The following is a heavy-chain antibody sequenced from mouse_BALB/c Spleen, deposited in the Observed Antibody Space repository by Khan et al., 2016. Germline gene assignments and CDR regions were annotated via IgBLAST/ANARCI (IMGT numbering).Heavy chain of an antibody. D-gene: IGHD1-1*01. J-gene: IGHJ2*01. CDR1: GFTFSNYG. CDR2: INSNGGKS. V-gene: IGHV5-6-3*01. Sequence: EVELVESGGGLVQPGGSLKVSCEASGFTFSNYGTSWVRQTPDKRLEWVATINSNGGKSYYPDSVKGRFTISRDNAKNTLYLQMSSLKSEDTAMYYCAIVNDYGSPYVDYGGQGTATTVSS. CDR3: AIVNDYGSPYVDY.